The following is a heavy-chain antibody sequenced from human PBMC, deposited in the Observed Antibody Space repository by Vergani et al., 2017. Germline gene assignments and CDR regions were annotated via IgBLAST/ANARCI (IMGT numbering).Heavy chain of an antibody. CDR2: IYHSGST. CDR3: GRIAAAAYIDC. V-gene: IGHV4-59*01. Sequence: QVQLQESGPGLVKPSETLSLTCTVSGGSISSYYWSWIRQPPGKGLEWIGYIYHSGSTNYNPSLKSRVTISVDTSKNQFSLRLSSVTAADTAVYYCGRIAAAAYIDCWGQGTLVTVSS. J-gene: IGHJ4*02. D-gene: IGHD6-13*01. CDR1: GGSISSYY.